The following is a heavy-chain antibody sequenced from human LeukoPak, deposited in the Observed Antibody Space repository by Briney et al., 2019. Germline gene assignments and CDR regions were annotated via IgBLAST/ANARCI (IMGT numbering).Heavy chain of an antibody. Sequence: PSETLSITCAVYGGSFSGYYWSWIRQPPGKGLEWIGEINHSGSTNYNPSLKSRVTISVDTSKNQFSLKLSSVTAAATAVYYCARGRLRITMVRGDVDAFDIWGQGTMVTVSS. CDR3: ARGRLRITMVRGDVDAFDI. J-gene: IGHJ3*02. V-gene: IGHV4-34*01. CDR1: GGSFSGYY. D-gene: IGHD3-10*01. CDR2: INHSGST.